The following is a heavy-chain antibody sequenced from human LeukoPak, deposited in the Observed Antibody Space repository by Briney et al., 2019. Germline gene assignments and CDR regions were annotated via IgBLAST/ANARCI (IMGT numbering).Heavy chain of an antibody. V-gene: IGHV3-53*01. CDR3: RGWLGSFDV. CDR1: GFTISNTE. D-gene: IGHD6-19*01. J-gene: IGHJ3*01. CDR2: SYSGGTT. Sequence: PGGSLRLSCAVSGFTISNTEMSWVRQVPGKGPEWVLVSYSGGTTYYADSVKGRFTISRDISKNTVDLQMNSLRVEDTAVYHCRGWLGSFDVWGQGTMVTVFS.